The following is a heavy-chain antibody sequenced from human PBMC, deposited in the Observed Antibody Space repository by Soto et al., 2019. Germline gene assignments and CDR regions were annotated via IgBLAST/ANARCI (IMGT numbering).Heavy chain of an antibody. CDR3: ARDKSHYYYYGMDV. V-gene: IGHV3-48*02. CDR1: GFTFSSYS. CDR2: ISSSSSTI. J-gene: IGHJ6*02. Sequence: LRLSCAASGFTFSSYSMNWVRQAPGKGLEWVSYISSSSSTIYYADSVKGRFTISRDNAKNSLYLQMNSLRDEDTAVYYCARDKSHYYYYGMDVWGQGTTVTVSS.